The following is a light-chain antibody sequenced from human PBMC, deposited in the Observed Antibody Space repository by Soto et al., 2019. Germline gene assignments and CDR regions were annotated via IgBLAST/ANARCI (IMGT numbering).Light chain of an antibody. CDR3: SSYSSTSTPWV. V-gene: IGLV2-14*01. CDR2: EVS. J-gene: IGLJ3*02. CDR1: SSDVGTYNF. Sequence: QPVLTQPASVSGSPGQSITISCTGTSSDVGTYNFVSWYQQHPGKAPKLMIYEVSSRPSGVSNRFSGSKSGNTASLTISGLQAEDEADDYCSSYSSTSTPWVFGGGTKLTVL.